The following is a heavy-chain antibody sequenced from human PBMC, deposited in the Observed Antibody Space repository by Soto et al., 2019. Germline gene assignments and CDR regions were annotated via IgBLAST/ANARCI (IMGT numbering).Heavy chain of an antibody. Sequence: QGQLVQSGAEMKTPGASVEVSCKASGYRFVDYYIHWVQQAPGQGLEWMGIINPKGGESKQAQKFQGRVTMTMDTSTSTVYMDLRRLTSDDTAVYYCARVHCGGACRPGEWFYYYGMDVWGQGTTVTVSS. CDR3: ARVHCGGACRPGEWFYYYGMDV. V-gene: IGHV1-46*01. CDR1: GYRFVDYY. J-gene: IGHJ6*02. CDR2: INPKGGES. D-gene: IGHD2-21*01.